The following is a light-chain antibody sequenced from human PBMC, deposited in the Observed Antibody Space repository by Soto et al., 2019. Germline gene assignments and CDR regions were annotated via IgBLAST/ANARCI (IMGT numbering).Light chain of an antibody. CDR1: SSDIGGYNF. Sequence: QSALTQPASVSGSPGQSITISCTGTSSDIGGYNFVSWYQQHPGKAPKLMIYDVSNRPSGVSNRFSGSKSDNTASLTISGLQAEDEAEYYCSSYTTSSTVLFGGGTELTVL. CDR3: SSYTTSSTVL. V-gene: IGLV2-14*01. J-gene: IGLJ2*01. CDR2: DVS.